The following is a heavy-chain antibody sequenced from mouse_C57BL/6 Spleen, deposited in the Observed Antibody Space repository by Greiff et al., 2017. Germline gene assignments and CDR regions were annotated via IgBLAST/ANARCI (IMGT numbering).Heavy chain of an antibody. J-gene: IGHJ4*01. D-gene: IGHD4-1*01. V-gene: IGHV1-69*01. Sequence: VQLQQPGAELVMPGASVKLSCKASGYTFTSYWMHWVKQRPGQGLEWIGEIDPSDSYTNYNQKFKGKSTLTVDKSSSTAYMQLSSLTSEDSAVYYCARKGDWDDAMDYWGQGTSVTVSS. CDR1: GYTFTSYW. CDR2: IDPSDSYT. CDR3: ARKGDWDDAMDY.